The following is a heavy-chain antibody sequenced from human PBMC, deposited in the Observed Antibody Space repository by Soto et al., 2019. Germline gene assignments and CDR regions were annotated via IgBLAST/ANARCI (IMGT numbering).Heavy chain of an antibody. CDR3: ARERGSFLEWSAPAFDI. CDR2: ISYDGSNK. D-gene: IGHD3-3*01. J-gene: IGHJ3*02. V-gene: IGHV3-30-3*01. Sequence: GGSLRLSCAASGFTFSSYAMHWVRQAPGKGLEWVAVISYDGSNKYYADSVKGRFTISRDNSKNTLYLQMNSLRAEDTAVYYCARERGSFLEWSAPAFDIWGQGTMVTVSS. CDR1: GFTFSSYA.